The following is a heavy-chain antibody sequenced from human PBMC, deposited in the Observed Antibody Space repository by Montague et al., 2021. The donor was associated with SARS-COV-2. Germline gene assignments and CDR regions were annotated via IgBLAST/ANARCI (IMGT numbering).Heavy chain of an antibody. V-gene: IGHV2-70*01. CDR3: ARIRDYDILTGSCSALDS. CDR1: GFSLSTSGMC. J-gene: IGHJ5*01. CDR2: IDWDDDK. Sequence: PALVKPTQTLTLTCTFSGFSLSTSGMCVSWIRQPPGKALEWLALIDWDDDKYYSTSLKTRLTISKDTSKNQVVLTMTNMDPVDTATYYCARIRDYDILTGSCSALDSWGQGTLVTVSS. D-gene: IGHD3-9*01.